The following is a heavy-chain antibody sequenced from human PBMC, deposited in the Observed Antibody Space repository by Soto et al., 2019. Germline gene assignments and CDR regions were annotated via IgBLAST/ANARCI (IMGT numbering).Heavy chain of an antibody. Sequence: QVQLVESGGGVVQPGRSLRLSCEASGFTFSSYAMHWVRQAPGKGLEWVAVISYDGSTTYYADSVKGRFTISRDNSKNTLYLRMNSLRAEDTAVYYCARDRATIYSNYRSDAFDSWGQGRMLTASS. CDR1: GFTFSSYA. V-gene: IGHV3-30-3*01. CDR2: ISYDGSTT. J-gene: IGHJ3*02. D-gene: IGHD4-4*01. CDR3: ARDRATIYSNYRSDAFDS.